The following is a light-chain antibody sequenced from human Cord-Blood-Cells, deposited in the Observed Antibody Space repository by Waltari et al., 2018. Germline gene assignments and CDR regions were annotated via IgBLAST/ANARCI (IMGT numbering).Light chain of an antibody. V-gene: IGKV1-39*01. J-gene: IGKJ2*03. CDR1: QSISSY. CDR3: QQSYSTPMYS. CDR2: AAS. Sequence: IQMTQSPSSLSASVGDRVTITCRASQSISSYLNWYQQKPGKAPKPLIYAASSLQSGVPSRFSGSGSGTDFTLTISSLQPEDFATYYCQQSYSTPMYSFGQGTKLEIK.